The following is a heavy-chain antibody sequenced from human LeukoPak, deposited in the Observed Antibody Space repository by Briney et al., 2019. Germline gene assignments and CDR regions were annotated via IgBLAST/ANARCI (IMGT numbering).Heavy chain of an antibody. J-gene: IGHJ4*02. CDR1: GGSISSYY. CDR2: IYYSGST. V-gene: IGHV4-59*01. D-gene: IGHD3-10*01. Sequence: SETLSLTCTVSGGSISSYYWSRIRQPPGKGLEWIGYIYYSGSTNYNPSLKSRVTISVDTSKNQFSLKLSSVTAADTAVYYCARRMVRGVIFDYWGQGTLVTVSS. CDR3: ARRMVRGVIFDY.